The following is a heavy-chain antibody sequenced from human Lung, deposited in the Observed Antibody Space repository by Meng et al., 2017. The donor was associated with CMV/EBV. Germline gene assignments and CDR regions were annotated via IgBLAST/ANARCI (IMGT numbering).Heavy chain of an antibody. CDR3: ERKRTNGRGPVFDY. CDR1: GFTFSHSR. CDR2: INTDGTTI. J-gene: IGHJ4*02. D-gene: IGHD2-8*01. Sequence: GGSLRLXCAASGFTFSHSRMHSVRQAPGKGLVWVSVINTDGTTINYADSVKGRFTISRDNAKNTLYLQMDSLRDDDTALYYCERKRTNGRGPVFDYWGQGTLVTVSS. V-gene: IGHV3-74*01.